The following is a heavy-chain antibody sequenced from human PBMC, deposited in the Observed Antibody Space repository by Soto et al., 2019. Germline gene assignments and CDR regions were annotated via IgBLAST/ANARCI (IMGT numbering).Heavy chain of an antibody. J-gene: IGHJ4*02. CDR1: GFTVSGDY. Sequence: EVQLVETGGGLIQPGGSLRLSCAASGFTVSGDYVSWVRQAPGKGLECVSVIHFGGNTYYADSVKGRFTVSRDNSKNTLHLQMNSLIVEDTDIYSCTKISPQWLVHDYWGQGTLITVSS. D-gene: IGHD6-19*01. CDR2: IHFGGNT. CDR3: TKISPQWLVHDY. V-gene: IGHV3-53*02.